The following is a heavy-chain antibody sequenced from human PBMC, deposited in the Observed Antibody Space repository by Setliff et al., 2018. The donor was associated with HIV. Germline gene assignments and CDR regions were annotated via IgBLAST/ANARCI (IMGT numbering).Heavy chain of an antibody. CDR3: TRGGPTVAYGVDV. CDR1: GHSIRSGYY. J-gene: IGHJ6*02. Sequence: SLTCSVSGHSIRSGYYWGWIRQPPGKGLEWIGTIYLSGSTNYNPSLKGRVTISLDTSKNQFYLNLNSVTAADTAIYYCTRGGPTVAYGVDVWGQGTTVTVSS. CDR2: IYLSGST. V-gene: IGHV4-38-2*02. D-gene: IGHD4-17*01.